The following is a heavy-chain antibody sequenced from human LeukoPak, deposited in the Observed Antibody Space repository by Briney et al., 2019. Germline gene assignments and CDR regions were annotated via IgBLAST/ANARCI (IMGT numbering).Heavy chain of an antibody. D-gene: IGHD5-12*01. CDR2: IYYSGTT. CDR1: GGSISDYY. CDR3: ARTPRGGYGGYNFDS. J-gene: IGHJ4*02. V-gene: IGHV4-59*01. Sequence: SETLSLTCTVSGGSISDYYWSWIRQPPGKGLEWIGYIYYSGTTNYNPSLKSRVTMSVDTSKNQFSLKVSSVTAADTAFYYCARTPRGGYGGYNFDSWGQGTLVTVSS.